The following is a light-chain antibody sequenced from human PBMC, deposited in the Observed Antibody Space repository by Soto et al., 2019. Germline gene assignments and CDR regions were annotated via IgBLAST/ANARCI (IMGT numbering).Light chain of an antibody. Sequence: IQMTQSPSSLSVSVIVRVTITCRASQDIGNDLGWYQQRPGEAPELLLYAASTLRSGVPSRFSGSGSGTQFAHTINNLQPEDSATYFCLQDHNYPWTFGQGTKVDIK. V-gene: IGKV1-6*02. CDR2: AAS. J-gene: IGKJ1*01. CDR3: LQDHNYPWT. CDR1: QDIGND.